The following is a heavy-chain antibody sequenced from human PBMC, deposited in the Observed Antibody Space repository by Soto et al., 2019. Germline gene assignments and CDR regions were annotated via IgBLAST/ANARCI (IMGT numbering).Heavy chain of an antibody. V-gene: IGHV3-21*01. J-gene: IGHJ6*02. CDR3: ARDEDGHGRYYYYGMDV. CDR2: ISSSGSYI. Sequence: EVQLGESGGGLVKPGGSLRLSCEASGFTFSSYTMNWVRQAPGKGLEWVSSISSSGSYIYYADSAKGRFTISRDNAKNSLYLQMNSLRAEDTAVYYCARDEDGHGRYYYYGMDVLGQGSTVTVAS. CDR1: GFTFSSYT.